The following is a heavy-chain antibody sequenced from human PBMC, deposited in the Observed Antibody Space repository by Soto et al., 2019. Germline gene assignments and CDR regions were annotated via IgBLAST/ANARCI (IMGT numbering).Heavy chain of an antibody. CDR2: ISAYNGNT. Sequence: ASVKVSCKASGYTFTSYGIRWVRQAPGQGLEWMGWISAYNGNTNYAQKLQGRVTMTTDTSTSTAYMELRSLRSDDTAGYYCARDSGSGYYYDAFDIWGQGTMVTVSS. V-gene: IGHV1-18*01. J-gene: IGHJ3*02. CDR3: ARDSGSGYYYDAFDI. D-gene: IGHD3-22*01. CDR1: GYTFTSYG.